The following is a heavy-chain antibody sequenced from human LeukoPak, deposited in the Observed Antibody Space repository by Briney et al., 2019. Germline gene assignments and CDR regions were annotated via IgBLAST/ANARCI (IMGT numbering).Heavy chain of an antibody. J-gene: IGHJ2*01. CDR3: ARDQGEGNTSGWYWYFDL. D-gene: IGHD6-19*01. V-gene: IGHV4-39*07. CDR2: ISNSGNT. CDR1: GASISSSTYY. Sequence: PSETLSLTCTVSGASISSSTYYWGWIRQPPGKGLEWIGSISNSGNTYYNSSLKSRVTISFNTSANQFSLKLTSVTAADTAVYYCARDQGEGNTSGWYWYFDLWGRGTLLTVSS.